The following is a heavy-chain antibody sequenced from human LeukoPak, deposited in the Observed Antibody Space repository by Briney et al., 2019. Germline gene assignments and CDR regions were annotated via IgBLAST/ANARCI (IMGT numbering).Heavy chain of an antibody. J-gene: IGHJ4*02. CDR2: INSDGINT. V-gene: IGHV3-74*01. D-gene: IGHD2-2*01. CDR3: ASSTSC. CDR1: GFTFSNYW. Sequence: PGGSLRLSCAASGFTFSNYWMHWVRQAPGKGLVWVSRINSDGINTSYADSVKGRFTISRDNAKNSLYLQMNSLRAEDTAVYYCASSTSCWGQGTLVTVSS.